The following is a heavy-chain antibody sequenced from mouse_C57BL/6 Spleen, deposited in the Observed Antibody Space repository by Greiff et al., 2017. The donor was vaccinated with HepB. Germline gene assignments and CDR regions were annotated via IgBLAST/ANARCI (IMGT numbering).Heavy chain of an antibody. CDR3: ARREDGYYVGFVY. CDR2: IYPGGGYT. J-gene: IGHJ2*01. D-gene: IGHD2-3*01. V-gene: IGHV1-63*01. CDR1: GYTFTNYW. Sequence: VQLQQSGAELVRPGTSVKMSCKASGYTFTNYWIGWAKQRPGHGLEWIGDIYPGGGYTNYNEKFKGKSTLTADKSSSTAYMQCSSLTSEDSAIYYWARREDGYYVGFVYWDQGTTLTVSS.